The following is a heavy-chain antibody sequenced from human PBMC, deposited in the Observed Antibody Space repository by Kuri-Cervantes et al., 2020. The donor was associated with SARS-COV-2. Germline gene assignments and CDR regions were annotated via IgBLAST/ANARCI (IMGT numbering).Heavy chain of an antibody. D-gene: IGHD4-11*01. Sequence: SLKISCAASGFTFDDYAMHWVRQAPGKGLEWVSGISWNSNNIDYVDSVKGRFTISRDNSKNTLYLQMNSLRAEDTAVYYCARGPYRRFDPWGQGTLVTVSS. J-gene: IGHJ5*02. CDR1: GFTFDDYA. V-gene: IGHV3-9*01. CDR2: ISWNSNNI. CDR3: ARGPYRRFDP.